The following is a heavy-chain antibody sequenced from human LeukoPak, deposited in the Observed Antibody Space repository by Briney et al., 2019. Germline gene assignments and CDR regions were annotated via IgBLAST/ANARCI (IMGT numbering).Heavy chain of an antibody. D-gene: IGHD6-25*01. CDR1: GFTFSSYG. Sequence: PGGSLRLSCAASGFTFSSYGMHWVRQAPGKGLEWVAVIWYDGSNKYYADSVKGRFTISRDNSKNTLYLQMNSLRAEDTAVYYCARAGIAAYYYGMDVWGQGTTVTVSS. CDR2: IWYDGSNK. V-gene: IGHV3-33*01. J-gene: IGHJ6*02. CDR3: ARAGIAAYYYGMDV.